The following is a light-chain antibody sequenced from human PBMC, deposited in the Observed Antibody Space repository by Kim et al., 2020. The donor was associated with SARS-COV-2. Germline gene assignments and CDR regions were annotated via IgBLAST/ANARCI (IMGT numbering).Light chain of an antibody. Sequence: PGERATPSCKASHNVGISFGWYQQTPGPAPRLLIYYAAIRAAGIPDRFSASGSGTDFTLTIGSLAPEDFAVYYCQQRGNWPPALTFGGGTKVDIK. J-gene: IGKJ4*01. CDR1: HNVGIS. CDR3: QQRGNWPPALT. V-gene: IGKV3-11*01. CDR2: YAA.